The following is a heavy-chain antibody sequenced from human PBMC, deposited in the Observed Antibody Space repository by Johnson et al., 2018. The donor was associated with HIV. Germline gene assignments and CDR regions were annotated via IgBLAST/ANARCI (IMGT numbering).Heavy chain of an antibody. CDR1: GFTFDDYG. V-gene: IGHV3-20*04. CDR3: AREPWSHDAFDI. D-gene: IGHD2-8*02. CDR2: MNWNGGSR. J-gene: IGHJ3*02. Sequence: VQVLESGGGVVRPGGSLRLSCAASGFTFDDYGMSWVRQAPGKGLEWVSGMNWNGGSRGYGDSVKGRFTISRDNSKNTLYLQMNSLRAEDTAVYYCAREPWSHDAFDIWGQGTMVTVSS.